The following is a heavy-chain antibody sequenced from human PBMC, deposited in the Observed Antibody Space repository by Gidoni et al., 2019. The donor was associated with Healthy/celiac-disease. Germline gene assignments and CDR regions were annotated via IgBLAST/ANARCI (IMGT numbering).Heavy chain of an antibody. D-gene: IGHD6-6*01. Sequence: QVQLVQSGAEVKKPGASVKVSCKASGYPFTSYAMHWVRQAPGQRLEWMGWINAGNGNTKYSQKFQGRVTITRDTSASTAYMELSSLRSEDTAVYYCARVGRQLVLYYYYGMDVWGQGTTVTVSS. J-gene: IGHJ6*02. CDR1: GYPFTSYA. CDR2: INAGNGNT. CDR3: ARVGRQLVLYYYYGMDV. V-gene: IGHV1-3*01.